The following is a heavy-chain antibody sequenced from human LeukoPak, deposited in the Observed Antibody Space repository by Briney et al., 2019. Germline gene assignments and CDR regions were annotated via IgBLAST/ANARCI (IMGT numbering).Heavy chain of an antibody. D-gene: IGHD4-17*01. Sequence: GGSLRLSCAASGFTVSSNYMSWVRQAPGKGLEWVSVIYSGGSTYYADSVKGRFPISSDNSKNTLYLQMNSLRAEDTAVYYCARGSDYGDYGYFDLWGRGTLVTVSS. J-gene: IGHJ2*01. V-gene: IGHV3-53*01. CDR3: ARGSDYGDYGYFDL. CDR2: IYSGGST. CDR1: GFTVSSNY.